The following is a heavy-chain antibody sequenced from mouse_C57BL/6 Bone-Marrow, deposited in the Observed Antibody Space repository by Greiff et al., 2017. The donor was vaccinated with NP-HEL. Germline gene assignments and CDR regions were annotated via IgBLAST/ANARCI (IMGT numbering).Heavy chain of an antibody. CDR1: GYSITSGYY. CDR2: ISYDGSN. CDR3: ARDEYDPFAN. D-gene: IGHD2-4*01. V-gene: IGHV3-6*01. Sequence: ESGPGLVKPSQSLSLTCSVTGYSITSGYYWNWIRQFPGDKLEWMGYISYDGSNNYNPSLKNRISITRDTSKNQFFLKLNSVTTEDTATYYCARDEYDPFANWGQGTLVTVSA. J-gene: IGHJ3*01.